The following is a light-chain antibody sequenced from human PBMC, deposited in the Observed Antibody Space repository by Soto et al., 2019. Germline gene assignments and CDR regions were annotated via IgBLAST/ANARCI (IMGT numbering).Light chain of an antibody. CDR2: DAS. J-gene: IGKJ4*01. CDR1: QSISSH. V-gene: IGKV3-11*01. CDR3: QQRPNWPLT. Sequence: EIVLTQSPATVSLSPGERATLSCRASQSISSHLVWYQQKLGQAPRLLIYDASNRATGIPARFSGSGSGTDFTLTISSLEPEDFAVYYCQQRPNWPLTFGGGTRVEIK.